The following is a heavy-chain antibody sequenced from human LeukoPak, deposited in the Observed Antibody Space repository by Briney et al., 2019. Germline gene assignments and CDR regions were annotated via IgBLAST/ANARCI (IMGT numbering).Heavy chain of an antibody. J-gene: IGHJ4*02. CDR1: GGSIRSSYYY. CDR2: IYDSGST. CDR3: ARVSPAVAGLDY. Sequence: SETLSLTCTVSGGSIRSSYYYWGWIRQPPGKGLEWIGSIYDSGSTYYNPSLKSRVTISVDTSKNQFSLKLSSVTAADTAVYYCARVSPAVAGLDYWGQGTLVTVSS. D-gene: IGHD6-19*01. V-gene: IGHV4-39*07.